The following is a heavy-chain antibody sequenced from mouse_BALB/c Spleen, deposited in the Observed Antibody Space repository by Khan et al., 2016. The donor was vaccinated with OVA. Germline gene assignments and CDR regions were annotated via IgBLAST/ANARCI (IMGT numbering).Heavy chain of an antibody. J-gene: IGHJ3*01. CDR1: GFNIKDTY. CDR3: ARDYWDVFAY. D-gene: IGHD4-1*01. CDR2: IDPANGNT. V-gene: IGHV14-3*02. Sequence: VQLQQSGAELVKPGASVKLSCTASGFNIKDTYMHWVKQRPEQGLEWIGRIDPANGNTKYDPKFQGKTTITADTSSNTAYLQLVSLTSEDTAVYYCARDYWDVFAYWGQGTLVTVSA.